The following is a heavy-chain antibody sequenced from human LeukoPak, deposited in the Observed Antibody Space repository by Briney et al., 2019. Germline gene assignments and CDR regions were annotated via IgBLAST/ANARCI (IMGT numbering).Heavy chain of an antibody. CDR1: GFTFSSYA. V-gene: IGHV3-7*01. Sequence: PGGSLRLSCAASGFTFSSYAMHWVRQAPGKGLEWVANIKEDGSQKYYLDSVKGRFTISRDNTENSLYLQMNSLRADDTAVYYCVRRVGHDWGQGTLVTVSS. CDR2: IKEDGSQK. J-gene: IGHJ4*02. D-gene: IGHD1-26*01. CDR3: VRRVGHD.